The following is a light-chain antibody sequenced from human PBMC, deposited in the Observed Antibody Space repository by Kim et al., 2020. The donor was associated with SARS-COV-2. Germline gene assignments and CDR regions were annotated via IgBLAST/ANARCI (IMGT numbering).Light chain of an antibody. V-gene: IGKV4-1*01. CDR3: QQYYTTPWT. CDR2: WAS. Sequence: ATINCKSSQSVLYSSNNKNYLAWYQQKPGQPPKLLIYWASTRESGVPDRFSGSGSGTDFTLTISSLQAEDVAVYYCQQYYTTPWTFGQGTKVDIK. J-gene: IGKJ1*01. CDR1: QSVLYSSNNKNY.